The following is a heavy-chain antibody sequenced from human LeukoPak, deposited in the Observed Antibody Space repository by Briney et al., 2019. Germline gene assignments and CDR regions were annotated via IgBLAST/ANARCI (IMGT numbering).Heavy chain of an antibody. D-gene: IGHD2-2*02. CDR3: ARDPRQYCSSTSCYTSPDY. V-gene: IGHV3-53*01. Sequence: GGSLRLSCAASGFTVSSNYMSWVRQAPGKGLEWVSVIYSGGSTYYADSVKGRFTISRDNSKNTLYLQTNSLRAEDTAVYYCARDPRQYCSSTSCYTSPDYWGQGTLVTVSS. CDR2: IYSGGST. J-gene: IGHJ4*02. CDR1: GFTVSSNY.